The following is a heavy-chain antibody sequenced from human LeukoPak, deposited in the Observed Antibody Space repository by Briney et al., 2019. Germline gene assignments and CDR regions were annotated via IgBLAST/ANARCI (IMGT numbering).Heavy chain of an antibody. J-gene: IGHJ4*02. CDR3: ARILRFFDPYITPG. CDR2: IYSGGST. V-gene: IGHV4-39*07. Sequence: PSETLSLTCTVSGDSISDTSYYWGWIRQSPGKGLEWIASIYSGGSTYYSPSLKSRLTISMDTSRNEFSLRLTSVSAADTAVYYCARILRFFDPYITPGWGQGTQVTVSS. D-gene: IGHD3/OR15-3a*01. CDR1: GDSISDTSYY.